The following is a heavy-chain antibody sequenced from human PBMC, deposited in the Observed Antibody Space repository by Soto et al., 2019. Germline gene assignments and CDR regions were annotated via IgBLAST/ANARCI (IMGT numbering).Heavy chain of an antibody. CDR1: GASIINYY. J-gene: IGHJ4*02. Sequence: PSETLSLTCTVSGASIINYYWAWIRQSPGGGLESIGYVSNTATTTYNPSLKNRVTISVDASKSQFYMKLRSVTAADTAVYYCASTHIVVVTASHPFDYWGQGTLVTVSS. CDR2: VSNTATT. CDR3: ASTHIVVVTASHPFDY. V-gene: IGHV4-59*01. D-gene: IGHD2-21*02.